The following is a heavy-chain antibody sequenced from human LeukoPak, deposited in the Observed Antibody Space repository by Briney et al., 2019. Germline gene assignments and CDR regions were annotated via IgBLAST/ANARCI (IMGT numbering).Heavy chain of an antibody. Sequence: ASVKVSCKASGYTFSGYYIHWVRQAPGQGLEWMGRINPNNGGTNYAQKFQGRVTMTRDMSMSTAYMELSRLRSDDTAVYYCAGEDNSSGYRPFDIWGQGTMVTVPS. V-gene: IGHV1-2*06. CDR2: INPNNGGT. D-gene: IGHD3-22*01. J-gene: IGHJ3*02. CDR3: AGEDNSSGYRPFDI. CDR1: GYTFSGYY.